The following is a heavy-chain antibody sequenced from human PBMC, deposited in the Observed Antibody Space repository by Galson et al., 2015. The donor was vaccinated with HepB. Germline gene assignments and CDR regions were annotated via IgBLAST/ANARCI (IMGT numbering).Heavy chain of an antibody. Sequence: SVKVSCKASGYTFTSYYMHWVRQATGQGLEWMGIINPSGGNTSYAQKFQGRVTMTRDTSTSTVYMELSSLRSEDTAVYYCARGHAYDFWCGSYSVFDIWGQGTMVTVSS. D-gene: IGHD3-3*01. CDR1: GYTFTSYY. CDR2: INPSGGNT. V-gene: IGHV1-46*01. CDR3: ARGHAYDFWCGSYSVFDI. J-gene: IGHJ3*02.